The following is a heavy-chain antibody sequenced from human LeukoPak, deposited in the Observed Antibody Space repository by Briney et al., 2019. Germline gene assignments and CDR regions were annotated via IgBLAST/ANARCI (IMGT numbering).Heavy chain of an antibody. V-gene: IGHV4-34*01. Sequence: SETLSLTCAVYNGSLGGDYWSWIRQPPGKGLEWIGEINHSGYTNYNPSLESRVTISVDTSKNQFSLKLSSVTAADSAVYYCARGFGNVRGITWGQGNLVPVS. CDR3: ARGFGNVRGIT. CDR1: NGSLGGDY. D-gene: IGHD3-10*01. J-gene: IGHJ5*02. CDR2: INHSGYT.